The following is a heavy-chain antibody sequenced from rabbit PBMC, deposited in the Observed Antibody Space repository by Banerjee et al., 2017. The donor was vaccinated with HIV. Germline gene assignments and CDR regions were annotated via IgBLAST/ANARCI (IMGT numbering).Heavy chain of an antibody. V-gene: IGHV1S40*01. J-gene: IGHJ4*01. CDR1: GFSFSSSYY. D-gene: IGHD4-1*01. CDR3: ARDIVNSNSLFNL. CDR2: IYAGSSGST. Sequence: QSLEESGGDLVKPGASLTLTCTASGFSFSSSYYMCWVRQAPGKGLEWIACIYAGSSGSTYYASWAKGRFTISKTSSTTVTLQMTSLTAADTATYFCARDIVNSNSLFNLWGQGTLVTVS.